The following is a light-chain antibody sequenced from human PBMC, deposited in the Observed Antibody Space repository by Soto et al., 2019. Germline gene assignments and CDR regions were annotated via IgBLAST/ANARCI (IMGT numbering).Light chain of an antibody. J-gene: IGKJ1*01. V-gene: IGKV1-27*01. CDR1: QSISSW. Sequence: DIQMTQSPSTLSASVGDRVTITCRASQSISSWLAWYQQKPGKVPKLLIYAASALQSGVPSRFSGRGSGTDFTLTISGLQPEDAATYYCQRYNSAPRAFGQGTKVDIK. CDR3: QRYNSAPRA. CDR2: AAS.